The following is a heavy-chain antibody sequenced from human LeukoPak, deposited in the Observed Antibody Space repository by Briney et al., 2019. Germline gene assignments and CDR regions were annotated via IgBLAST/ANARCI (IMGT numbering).Heavy chain of an antibody. CDR3: TSCSSISCYTFDFDY. Sequence: GGSLRLXCTASGFTFGDYAMRWVRQAPGKGLEWVGFIRSKAYGGTTEYAASVKGRSTISRDDSKSIAYLQMNSLKTEDTAVYYCTSCSSISCYTFDFDYWGQGTLVTVSS. V-gene: IGHV3-49*04. CDR2: IRSKAYGGTT. J-gene: IGHJ4*02. D-gene: IGHD2-2*02. CDR1: GFTFGDYA.